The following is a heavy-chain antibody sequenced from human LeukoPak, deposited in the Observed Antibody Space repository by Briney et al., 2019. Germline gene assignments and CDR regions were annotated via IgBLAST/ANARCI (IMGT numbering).Heavy chain of an antibody. J-gene: IGHJ4*02. CDR3: ARTNLVAEPFDY. D-gene: IGHD2-8*02. Sequence: GGSLRLSCAASGFALGSYGMHWVRQAPGKGLVWVSRINSDGSSTSYADSVKGRFTISRDNAKNTLYLQMNSLRAEDTAVYYCARTNLVAEPFDYWGQGTLVTVSS. CDR1: GFALGSYG. V-gene: IGHV3-74*01. CDR2: INSDGSST.